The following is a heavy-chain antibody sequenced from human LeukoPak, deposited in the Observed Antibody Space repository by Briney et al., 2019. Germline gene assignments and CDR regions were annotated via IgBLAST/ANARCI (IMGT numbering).Heavy chain of an antibody. CDR2: ISGSGGST. CDR1: GFTFSSYA. D-gene: IGHD5-18*01. Sequence: GGSLRLSCAASGFTFSSYAMSWVRQAPGKGLEWVSAISGSGGSTYYADPVKGRFTISRDNSKNTLHLQMNSLRAEDTAVYYCAKDADTAMVTSWFDPWGQGTLVTVSS. CDR3: AKDADTAMVTSWFDP. V-gene: IGHV3-23*01. J-gene: IGHJ5*02.